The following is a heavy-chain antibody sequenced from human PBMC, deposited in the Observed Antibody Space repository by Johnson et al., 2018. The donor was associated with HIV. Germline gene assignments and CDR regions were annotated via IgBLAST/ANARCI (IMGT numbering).Heavy chain of an antibody. Sequence: VQLVESGGGVVRPGGSLRLSCAASGFTFDDYGMTWVRQAPGKGLEWVSVIFSGGTTYYADSVKGRFIISRDNSKNTLYLQMNSLRAEDTAVYYCARACRDGYTCDAFDIWGQGTMVTVSS. D-gene: IGHD5-24*01. CDR3: ARACRDGYTCDAFDI. CDR1: GFTFDDYG. V-gene: IGHV3-66*01. CDR2: IFSGGTT. J-gene: IGHJ3*02.